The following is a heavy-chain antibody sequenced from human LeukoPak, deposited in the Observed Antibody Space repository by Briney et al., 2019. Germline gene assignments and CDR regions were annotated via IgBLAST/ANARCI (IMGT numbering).Heavy chain of an antibody. CDR2: IYWDDDK. Sequence: SGPTLVNPTQTLTLTCTFSGFSLSTSGVGVGWIRQPPGKALEWLALIYWDDDKRYSPSLKSRLTITKDTSKNQVVLTMTNMDPVDTATYYCAHRPLLEPGFGELLAFDPWGQGTLVTVSS. D-gene: IGHD3-10*01. V-gene: IGHV2-5*02. CDR1: GFSLSTSGVG. J-gene: IGHJ5*02. CDR3: AHRPLLEPGFGELLAFDP.